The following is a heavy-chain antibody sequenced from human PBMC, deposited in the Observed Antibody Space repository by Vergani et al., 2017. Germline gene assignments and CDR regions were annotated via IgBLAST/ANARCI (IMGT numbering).Heavy chain of an antibody. J-gene: IGHJ1*01. V-gene: IGHV3-21*01. CDR1: GFTFSSYS. CDR2: ISSSSSYI. CDR3: AGGIAAAWYAEYFQH. Sequence: EVQLVESGGGLVKPGGSLRLSCAASGFTFSSYSMNWVRKAPGKGLGWVSSISSSSSYIYYADSVKGRFTISRDNAKNSLYLQMNSLRAEDTAVYYCAGGIAAAWYAEYFQHWGQGTLVTVSS. D-gene: IGHD6-13*01.